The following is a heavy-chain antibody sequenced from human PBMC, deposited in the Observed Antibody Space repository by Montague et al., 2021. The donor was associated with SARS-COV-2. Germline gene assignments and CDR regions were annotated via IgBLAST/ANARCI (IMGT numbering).Heavy chain of an antibody. D-gene: IGHD3-22*01. J-gene: IGHJ6*02. V-gene: IGHV4-59*01. Sequence: SETLSLTCTVSGGSIDSFYWSWIRRPPGKGLEWIGCIFHSGRTYXNPSLKSRVSMSVDTSKNQVSLRLSSLTAADTAVYYCARGGYYDNTGYYSDYYYNMDVWGQGTTVTVS. CDR2: IFHSGRT. CDR1: GGSIDSFY. CDR3: ARGGYYDNTGYYSDYYYNMDV.